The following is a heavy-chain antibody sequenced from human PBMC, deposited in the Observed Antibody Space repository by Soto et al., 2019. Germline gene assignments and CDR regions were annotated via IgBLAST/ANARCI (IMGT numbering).Heavy chain of an antibody. J-gene: IGHJ3*02. CDR2: IKFSGTT. V-gene: IGHV4-39*02. CDR1: GGSISSGDFY. D-gene: IGHD1-1*01. CDR3: ARDGITGHYNADLVI. Sequence: SETLSLTCSVSGGSISSGDFYWGWIRQPTGKGLEGIAGIKFSGTTSYNPSLKSRVTLSVDTSKNQFALKLSSVTAAETAVYHCARDGITGHYNADLVIGGQGTLVTASS.